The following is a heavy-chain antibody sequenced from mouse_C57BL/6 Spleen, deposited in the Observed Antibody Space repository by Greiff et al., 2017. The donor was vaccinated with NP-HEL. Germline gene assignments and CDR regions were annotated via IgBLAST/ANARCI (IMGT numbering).Heavy chain of an antibody. CDR3: ARDRAHYYGSSYDWFAY. CDR2: ISYDGSN. CDR1: GYSITSGYY. J-gene: IGHJ3*01. D-gene: IGHD1-1*01. Sequence: EVKLQESGPGLVKPSQSLSLTCSVTGYSITSGYYWNWIRQFPGNKLEWMGYISYDGSNNYNPSLKNRISITRDTSKNQFYLKLNSVTTEDTATYYCARDRAHYYGSSYDWFAYWGQGTLVTVSA. V-gene: IGHV3-6*01.